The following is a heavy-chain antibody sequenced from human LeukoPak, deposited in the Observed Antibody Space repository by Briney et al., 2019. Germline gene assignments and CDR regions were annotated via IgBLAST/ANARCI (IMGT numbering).Heavy chain of an antibody. CDR2: ISYDGSNK. CDR1: GFTFSSYG. J-gene: IGHJ5*02. V-gene: IGHV3-30*18. CDR3: AKEGSGYYR. D-gene: IGHD3-22*01. Sequence: PGRSLRLSCTASGFTFSSYGMHWVRQAPGKGLEWVAVISYDGSNKYYADSVKGRFTISRDNSKNTLSLQMNSLRVEDKAMYYCAKEGSGYYRWGQGTLVTVSS.